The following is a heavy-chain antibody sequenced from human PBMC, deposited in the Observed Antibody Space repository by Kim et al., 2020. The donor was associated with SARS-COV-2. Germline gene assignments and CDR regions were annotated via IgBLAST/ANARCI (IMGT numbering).Heavy chain of an antibody. V-gene: IGHV1-69*04. Sequence: QKFQGRVTVTADKSTSPAYMELSSLRSEDTAVYYCARASFFYDSSGYHFDYWGQGTLVTVAS. CDR3: ARASFFYDSSGYHFDY. D-gene: IGHD3-22*01. J-gene: IGHJ4*02.